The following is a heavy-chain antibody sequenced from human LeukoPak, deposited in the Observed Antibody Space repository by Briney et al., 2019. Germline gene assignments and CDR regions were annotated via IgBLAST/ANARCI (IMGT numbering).Heavy chain of an antibody. D-gene: IGHD6-13*01. CDR1: GFTFSSYA. CDR3: ARDMGSSWYFVY. Sequence: GGSLRLSCAASGFTFSSYAMHWVRQAPGKGLEWVAVISYDGSNKYYADSVKGRFTISRDNSKNTLYQQMNSLRAEDTAVYYCARDMGSSWYFVYWGQGTLVTVSS. J-gene: IGHJ4*02. CDR2: ISYDGSNK. V-gene: IGHV3-30-3*01.